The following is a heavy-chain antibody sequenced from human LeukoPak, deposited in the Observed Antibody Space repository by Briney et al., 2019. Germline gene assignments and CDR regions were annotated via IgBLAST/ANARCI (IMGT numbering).Heavy chain of an antibody. J-gene: IGHJ4*02. D-gene: IGHD6-19*01. V-gene: IGHV3-30*03. CDR3: ARPSYSSGWSFFDY. Sequence: PGGSLRLSCAASGFTFSSYSMNWVRQAPGKGLEWVAVISYDGSNKYYADSVKGRFTISRDNSKNTLHLQMNSLRGEDTAVYYCARPSYSSGWSFFDYWGQGTLVTVSS. CDR1: GFTFSSYS. CDR2: ISYDGSNK.